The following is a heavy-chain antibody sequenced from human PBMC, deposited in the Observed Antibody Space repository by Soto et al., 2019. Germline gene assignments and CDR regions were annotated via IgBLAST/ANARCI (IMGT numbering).Heavy chain of an antibody. D-gene: IGHD3-22*01. CDR1: GASIGSGGYS. CDR3: ASNYDXRGRLPVH. V-gene: IGHV4-31*01. Sequence: QVQLQESGPGLVKPSQTLSLTCTVSGASIGSGGYSWSWIRQHPGKGLEWIGYIYYTGSTYYTPXXXXXXXXXXXXXXXXXXXXXXXXXXXXXALYYCASNYDXRGRLPVHWGQGTLVTVSS. J-gene: IGHJ4*02. CDR2: IYYTGST.